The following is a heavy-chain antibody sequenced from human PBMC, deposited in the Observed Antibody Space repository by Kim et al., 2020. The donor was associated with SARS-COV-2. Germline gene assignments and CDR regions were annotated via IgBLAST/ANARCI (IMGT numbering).Heavy chain of an antibody. CDR3: MKGGWGWIWDH. J-gene: IGHJ4*02. Sequence: GGSLRLSCTTSGLTFTGYAMSWVRQAPGKGLEWVSSSDGSDGTTYYVDSGRGRFTISRENSKNNLDLERNSLRADDAAVYYCMKGGWGWIWDHWGQGT. CDR2: SDGSDGTT. V-gene: IGHV3-23*01. D-gene: IGHD2-2*03. CDR1: GLTFTGYA.